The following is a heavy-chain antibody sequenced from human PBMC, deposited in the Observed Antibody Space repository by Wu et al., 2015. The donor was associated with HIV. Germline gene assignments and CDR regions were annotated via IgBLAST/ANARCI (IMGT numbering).Heavy chain of an antibody. CDR1: GYTFTSYY. CDR2: INPNSGGT. CDR3: AREPIWGSYRYSDY. Sequence: QVQLVQSGAEAKKPGASVVVSCKASGYTFTSYYIHWVRQAPGQGLEWMGWINPNSGGTNYAQKFQDRVTMTRDTSINTAYMELSRLKSDDTAVYYCAREPIWGSYRYSDYWGQGTLVTVSS. J-gene: IGHJ4*02. V-gene: IGHV1-2*02. D-gene: IGHD3-16*02.